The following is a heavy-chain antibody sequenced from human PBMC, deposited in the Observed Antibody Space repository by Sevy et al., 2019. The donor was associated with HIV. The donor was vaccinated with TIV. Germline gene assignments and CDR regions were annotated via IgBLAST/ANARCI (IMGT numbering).Heavy chain of an antibody. D-gene: IGHD2-21*01. CDR2: ISGSGGST. CDR1: GFTLSSYA. J-gene: IGHJ4*02. V-gene: IGHV3-23*01. Sequence: GGSLRLSCAASGFTLSSYAMSWVRQAPGKGLEWVSAISGSGGSTYYADSVKGRFTISRDNSKNTLYLQMNSLRAEDTAVYYCAKANCGGDCYSFGYYFDYWGQGTLVTVSS. CDR3: AKANCGGDCYSFGYYFDY.